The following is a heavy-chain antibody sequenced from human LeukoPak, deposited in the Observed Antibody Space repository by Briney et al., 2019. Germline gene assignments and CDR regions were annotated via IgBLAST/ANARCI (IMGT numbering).Heavy chain of an antibody. D-gene: IGHD6-13*01. Sequence: GGSLRLSCAASGFTFSSYAMSWVRQAAGKGLEWVSAISGSGGNTYYTDSVKGRFTISRDNSNNALYLQMNSLRAEDTAVYYCTKRFRGSSGLYYFDYWGQGTLVTVSS. CDR3: TKRFRGSSGLYYFDY. CDR2: ISGSGGNT. V-gene: IGHV3-23*01. J-gene: IGHJ4*02. CDR1: GFTFSSYA.